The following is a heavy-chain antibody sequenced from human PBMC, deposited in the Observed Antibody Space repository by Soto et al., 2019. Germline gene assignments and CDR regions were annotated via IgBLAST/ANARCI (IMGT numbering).Heavy chain of an antibody. Sequence: GGSLRLSCAASGFTFSSYGMSWVRQAPGKGLEWVANIKQDGSEKYYVDSVKGRFTISRDNAKNSLYLQMNSLRAEDTAVYYCARDYWFTNLDYWGQGTLVTVSS. V-gene: IGHV3-7*05. J-gene: IGHJ4*02. CDR3: ARDYWFTNLDY. CDR2: IKQDGSEK. D-gene: IGHD2-8*02. CDR1: GFTFSSYG.